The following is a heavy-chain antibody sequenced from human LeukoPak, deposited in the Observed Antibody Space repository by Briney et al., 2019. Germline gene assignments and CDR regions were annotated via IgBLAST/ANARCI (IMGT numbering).Heavy chain of an antibody. CDR1: GFTFSSYA. CDR2: ISGSGGST. D-gene: IGHD2-2*02. Sequence: GGSLRLSCAASGFTFSSYAMSWVRQAPGKGLEWVSAISGSGGSTYYADSVKGRFTISRDNSKNTLYLQMNSLRAEDTAVYYCARDRSPSGYCSSTSCYTGDYWGQGTLVTVSS. CDR3: ARDRSPSGYCSSTSCYTGDY. J-gene: IGHJ4*02. V-gene: IGHV3-23*01.